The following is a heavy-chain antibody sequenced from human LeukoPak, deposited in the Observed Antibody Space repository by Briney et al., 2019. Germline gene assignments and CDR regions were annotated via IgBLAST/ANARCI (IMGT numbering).Heavy chain of an antibody. CDR3: VKGDDYVWGSCYFDY. D-gene: IGHD3-16*01. V-gene: IGHV3-64D*06. CDR1: GFTFSSYA. CDR2: ISSNGGST. Sequence: GGSLRLSCSASGFTFSSYAMHWVRQAPGKGLEYVSAISSNGGSTYYADSVKGRITISRDNSKNTLYLQMSSLRAEDTAVYYCVKGDDYVWGSCYFDYWGQGTLVTVSS. J-gene: IGHJ4*02.